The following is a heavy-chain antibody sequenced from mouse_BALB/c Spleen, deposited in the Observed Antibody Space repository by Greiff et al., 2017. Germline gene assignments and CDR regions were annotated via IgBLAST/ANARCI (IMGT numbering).Heavy chain of an antibody. V-gene: IGHV1-7*01. CDR3: ANGNYAFDY. CDR2: INPSTGYT. J-gene: IGHJ2*01. D-gene: IGHD2-1*01. Sequence: QVQLQQSGAELAKPGASVKMSCKASGYTFTSYWMHWVKQRPGQGLEWIGYINPSTGYTEYNQKFKDKATLTADKSSSTAYMQLSSLTSEDSAVYDCANGNYAFDYWGQGTTLTVSA. CDR1: GYTFTSYW.